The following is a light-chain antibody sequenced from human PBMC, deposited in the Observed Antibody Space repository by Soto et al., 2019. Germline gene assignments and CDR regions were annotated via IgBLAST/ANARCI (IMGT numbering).Light chain of an antibody. Sequence: QSALTQPASVSGSPGQSITISCTGTSSDVGNSDYVSWYQQHPGKVPKLMIYDVSNRPSGVSNRFSGSKSGNTASLIISGLQAEDEADYYCISFTTRATYVFGTGTKLTVL. CDR3: ISFTTRATYV. J-gene: IGLJ1*01. CDR2: DVS. V-gene: IGLV2-14*01. CDR1: SSDVGNSDY.